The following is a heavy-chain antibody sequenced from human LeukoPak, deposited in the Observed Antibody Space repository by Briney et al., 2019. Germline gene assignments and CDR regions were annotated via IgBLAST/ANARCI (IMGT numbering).Heavy chain of an antibody. V-gene: IGHV3-23*01. CDR3: ARDQYDTWSRRGNFDS. CDR1: GFIFQNYA. J-gene: IGHJ4*02. Sequence: GGSLRLSCAASGFIFQNYAMSWVRQAPGKGLEWASSISGSGPSTDYADSVKGRFTISRDKAKNTLYLQMNSLRAEDTAVYYCARDQYDTWSRRGNFDSWGQGTLVIVSS. D-gene: IGHD3-3*01. CDR2: ISGSGPST.